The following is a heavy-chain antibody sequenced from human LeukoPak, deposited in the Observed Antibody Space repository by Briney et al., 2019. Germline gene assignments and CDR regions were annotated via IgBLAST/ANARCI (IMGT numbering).Heavy chain of an antibody. J-gene: IGHJ4*02. Sequence: PSETLSLTCTVSGGYISSYYWSWIRQPPGKGLEWIAYIHHSGSTNYNNSLKSRVTISVDTSKNQFSLKLSSVTAADTAVYYCARRVGDKDYFDYWGQGTLVTVSS. V-gene: IGHV4-59*01. CDR1: GGYISSYY. D-gene: IGHD1-26*01. CDR2: IHHSGST. CDR3: ARRVGDKDYFDY.